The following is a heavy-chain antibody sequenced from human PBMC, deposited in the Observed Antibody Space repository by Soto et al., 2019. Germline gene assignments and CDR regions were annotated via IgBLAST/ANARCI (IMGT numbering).Heavy chain of an antibody. J-gene: IGHJ4*02. CDR1: GFTFDDYA. CDR2: ISWNSGSI. V-gene: IGHV3-9*01. D-gene: IGHD3-10*01. CDR3: AKDIGYGSGSYYFDD. Sequence: GGSLRLSCAASGFTFDDYAMHWVRQAPGKGLEWVSGISWNSGSIGYADSVKGRFTISRDNAKNSLYLQMNSLRAEDTALYYCAKDIGYGSGSYYFDDWGQGTLVTVSS.